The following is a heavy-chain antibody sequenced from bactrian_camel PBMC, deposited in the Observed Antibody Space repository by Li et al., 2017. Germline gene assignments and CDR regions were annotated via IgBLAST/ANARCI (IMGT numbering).Heavy chain of an antibody. D-gene: IGHD2*01. CDR1: GFTFSGYW. CDR3: AARRSAWCDYRGGDFGY. CDR2: VASNGGST. V-gene: IGHV3S1*01. J-gene: IGHJ6*01. Sequence: HVQLVESGGGLVQPGGSLVLSCAASGFTFSGYWMYWVRQTPAKGLEWVSGVASNGGSTEYAESIVGRFTISRDNAKNAVYLQMNSLNYEDTAMYYCAARRSAWCDYRGGDFGYWGQGTQVTVS.